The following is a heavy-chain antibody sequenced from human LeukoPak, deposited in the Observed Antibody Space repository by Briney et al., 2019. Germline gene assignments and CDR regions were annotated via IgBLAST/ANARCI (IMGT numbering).Heavy chain of an antibody. D-gene: IGHD3-22*01. CDR2: ISGSGGST. CDR3: AKQPYDSSGPDY. Sequence: QPGGSLRLSCAASGFTFSSYAMSWVRQAPGKGPEWVSAISGSGGSTYYADSVKGRFTISRDNSKNTLYLQMNSLRAEDTAVYYCAKQPYDSSGPDYWGQGTLVTVSS. V-gene: IGHV3-23*01. CDR1: GFTFSSYA. J-gene: IGHJ4*02.